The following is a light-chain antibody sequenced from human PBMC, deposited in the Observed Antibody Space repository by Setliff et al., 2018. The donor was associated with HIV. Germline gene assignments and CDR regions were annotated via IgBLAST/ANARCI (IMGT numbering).Light chain of an antibody. CDR3: CSNTGSNTYV. V-gene: IGLV2-23*01. CDR2: QAS. Sequence: QSALTQPASVSGSPGQSITISCTRTSGDVGRYNLVSWYQQQPGKPPKLMIYQASKRPSGVSNRFSGSKSGNTASLTNSGLQAEDEADYYCCSNTGSNTYVFGTGTKVTVL. J-gene: IGLJ1*01. CDR1: SGDVGRYNL.